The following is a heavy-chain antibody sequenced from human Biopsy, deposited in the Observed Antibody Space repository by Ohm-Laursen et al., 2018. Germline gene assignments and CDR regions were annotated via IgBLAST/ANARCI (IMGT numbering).Heavy chain of an antibody. Sequence: GSLRLSCAASGFTFTDYDMSWVRHVPGQGLQWLALVSATATSVYYADSVRGRFFISRDNAGNSVFLEMSNLRADDTALYYCARNVRLQMTEHSGVISYSRYFAMDAWGQGTTVTVSS. J-gene: IGHJ6*02. D-gene: IGHD2-15*01. CDR1: GFTFTDYD. V-gene: IGHV3-11*01. CDR3: ARNVRLQMTEHSGVISYSRYFAMDA. CDR2: VSATATSV.